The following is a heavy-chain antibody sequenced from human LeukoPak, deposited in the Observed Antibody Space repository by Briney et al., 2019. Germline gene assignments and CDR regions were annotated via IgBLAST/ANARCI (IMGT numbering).Heavy chain of an antibody. CDR2: IIPIFGTA. CDR3: ARAQRGASFDY. CDR1: GGTFSSYA. Sequence: VASVKVSCKASGGTFSSYAISWVRQAPGQGLEWMGGIIPIFGTANYAQKFQGRVTITADRSTSTAYMELSSLRSEDTAVYYCARAQRGASFDYWGQGTLVTVSS. V-gene: IGHV1-69*06. J-gene: IGHJ4*02. D-gene: IGHD1-26*01.